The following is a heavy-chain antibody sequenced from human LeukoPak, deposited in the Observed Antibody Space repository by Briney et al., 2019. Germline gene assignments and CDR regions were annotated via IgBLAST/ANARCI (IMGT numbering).Heavy chain of an antibody. V-gene: IGHV3-7*01. J-gene: IGHJ4*02. D-gene: IGHD3-9*01. CDR3: AREYFPPGPLTIVFDN. CDR2: IGYDGSQK. CDR1: GFSLSSYY. Sequence: GGSLRLSCAASGFSLSSYYMSWVRQAPGKGLEWMANIGYDGSQKNYDDSLKGRFTISRDNAKNSVYLQMNSLRAEDTAVYYCAREYFPPGPLTIVFDNWGQGTLVTVSS.